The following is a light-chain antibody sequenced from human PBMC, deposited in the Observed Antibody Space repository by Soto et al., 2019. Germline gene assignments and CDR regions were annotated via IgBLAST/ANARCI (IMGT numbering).Light chain of an antibody. Sequence: DLQMTQSPSSVSASVGDRVTITCRASQGISRWLAWYQQKPGKAPKLLIYASSTLQSGVPARLSGSGSDTDFTLTISSLQPEDFATYYCLQANSFPRSFGGGTRVEIK. CDR1: QGISRW. CDR3: LQANSFPRS. CDR2: ASS. V-gene: IGKV1-12*01. J-gene: IGKJ4*01.